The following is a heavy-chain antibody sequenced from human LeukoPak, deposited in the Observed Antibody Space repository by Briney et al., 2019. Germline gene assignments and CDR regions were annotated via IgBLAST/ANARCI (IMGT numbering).Heavy chain of an antibody. Sequence: GGSLRLSCAASGFTFSSYAMSWVRQAPGKGLEWVSYISSSSSTIYYADSVKGRFTISRDNAKNSLYLQMNSLRDEDTAVYYCARAPFYYDSSGSDYWGQGTLVTVSS. J-gene: IGHJ4*02. CDR3: ARAPFYYDSSGSDY. V-gene: IGHV3-48*02. CDR2: ISSSSSTI. CDR1: GFTFSSYA. D-gene: IGHD3-22*01.